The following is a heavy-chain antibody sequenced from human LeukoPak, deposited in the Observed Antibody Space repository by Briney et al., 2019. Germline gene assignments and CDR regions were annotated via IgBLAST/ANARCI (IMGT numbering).Heavy chain of an antibody. CDR2: IYYSGST. CDR1: GGSISSSSYY. V-gene: IGHV4-39*07. D-gene: IGHD5-24*01. CDR3: AKDYVSGDGYWDFDY. J-gene: IGHJ4*02. Sequence: SETLSLTCTVSGGSISSSSYYWGWIRQPPGKGLEWIGSIYYSGSTYYNPSLKSRVTISVDTSKNQFSLKLSSVTAADTAVYYCAKDYVSGDGYWDFDYWGQGTLVTVSS.